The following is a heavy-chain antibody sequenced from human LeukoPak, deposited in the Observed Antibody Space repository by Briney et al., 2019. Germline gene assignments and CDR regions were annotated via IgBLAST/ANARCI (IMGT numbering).Heavy chain of an antibody. CDR1: GYTFTSYG. CDR2: ISAYNGNT. D-gene: IGHD5-12*01. Sequence: ASVKVSCKASGYTFTSYGISWVRQAPGQGLEWMGWISAYNGNTNYAQKLQGRVTMTTDTSTSTAYMELRSLRSDDTAVYYCARDREGYSGYDVFDYWGQGTLVTVSS. J-gene: IGHJ4*02. CDR3: ARDREGYSGYDVFDY. V-gene: IGHV1-18*01.